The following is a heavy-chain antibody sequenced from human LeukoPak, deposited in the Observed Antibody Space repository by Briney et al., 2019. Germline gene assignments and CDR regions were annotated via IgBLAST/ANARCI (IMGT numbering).Heavy chain of an antibody. Sequence: GESLKISCKGPTHSFHSQWIGWVRQRPGNGLEWMGIIYPADSDTRYSPTFQGQVTISADKSISTAYLQWASLEASDTTIYYCARIQYSSSWYDWFDPWGQGTLVTVSS. J-gene: IGHJ5*02. D-gene: IGHD6-13*01. V-gene: IGHV5-51*01. CDR3: ARIQYSSSWYDWFDP. CDR1: THSFHSQW. CDR2: IYPADSDT.